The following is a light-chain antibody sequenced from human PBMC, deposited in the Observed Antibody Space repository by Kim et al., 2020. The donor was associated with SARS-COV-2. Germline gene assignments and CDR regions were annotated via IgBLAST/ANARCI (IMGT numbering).Light chain of an antibody. Sequence: GQCITSASTGTSSDVGGYNYVSWYQQHPGKAPKLMIYDVSNRPSGVSNRFSGSKSGNTASLTISGLQAEDEADYYCSSYTSSSTLVFGGGTQLTVL. CDR2: DVS. CDR1: SSDVGGYNY. J-gene: IGLJ2*01. V-gene: IGLV2-14*03. CDR3: SSYTSSSTLV.